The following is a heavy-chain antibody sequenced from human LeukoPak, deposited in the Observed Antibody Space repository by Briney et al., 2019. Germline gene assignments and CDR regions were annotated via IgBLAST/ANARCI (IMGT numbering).Heavy chain of an antibody. CDR1: GFTFSSYA. J-gene: IGHJ4*02. V-gene: IGHV3-23*01. Sequence: GGSLRLSCAASGFTFSSYAMSWVRQAPGKGLEWVSAISGSGGGTYYADSVKGRFTISRDNSKNTLYLQMNSLRAEDTAVYYCAKVESIGYYDSSGRGILDYWGQGTLVTVSS. D-gene: IGHD3-22*01. CDR3: AKVESIGYYDSSGRGILDY. CDR2: ISGSGGGT.